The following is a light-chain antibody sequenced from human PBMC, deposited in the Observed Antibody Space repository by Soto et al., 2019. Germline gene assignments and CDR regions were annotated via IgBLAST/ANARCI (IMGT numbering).Light chain of an antibody. CDR2: GAS. CDR1: QTVLSN. J-gene: IGKJ5*01. Sequence: EIVMTRSTDTLSVSPVERATLSCMASQTVLSNLAWYQQKPGQAPRLLIYGASTRATGIPARFSCSGSGTEFTLPISSLQSEDFAVYCCQQYNNWPITFGQGTRLEIK. V-gene: IGKV3-15*01. CDR3: QQYNNWPIT.